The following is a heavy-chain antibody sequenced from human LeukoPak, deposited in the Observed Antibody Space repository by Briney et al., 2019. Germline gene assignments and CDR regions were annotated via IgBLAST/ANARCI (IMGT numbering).Heavy chain of an antibody. CDR2: IYYSGST. CDR3: ARGTYDILAGFDY. D-gene: IGHD3-9*01. Sequence: PSETLSLTCTVSGGSISNYYWSWIRQPPGKGLEWIGYIYYSGSTKYNPSLKSRVTFSVDTSKNQFSLKLNSVTAADTAVYYCARGTYDILAGFDYWGQGTLVTVSS. CDR1: GGSISNYY. V-gene: IGHV4-59*01. J-gene: IGHJ4*02.